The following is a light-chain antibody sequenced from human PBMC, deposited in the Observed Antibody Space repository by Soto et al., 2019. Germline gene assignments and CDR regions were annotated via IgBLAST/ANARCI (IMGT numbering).Light chain of an antibody. J-gene: IGKJ5*01. CDR3: QQYESDAT. CDR1: RSINRW. CDR2: KTS. Sequence: DIPMTQSPSTLSASVGDIVTLTCRASRSINRWLAWYQQKPGKAPKILIYKTSSLESGVPSRFSGSGSGTEFPLTISSLQPDYFAVYYCQQYESDATFGQGTRLEI. V-gene: IGKV1-5*03.